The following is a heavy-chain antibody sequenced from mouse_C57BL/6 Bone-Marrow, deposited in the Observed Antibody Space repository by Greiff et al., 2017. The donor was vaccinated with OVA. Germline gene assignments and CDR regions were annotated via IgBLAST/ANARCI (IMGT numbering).Heavy chain of an antibody. CDR1: GYTFTSYW. CDR3: AENGYGSSYWYFDV. D-gene: IGHD1-1*01. Sequence: QVQLQQPGAELVRPGTSVKLSCKASGYTFTSYWMHWVKQRPGQGLEWIGVIDPSDSYTNYNQKFKGKATLTVDTSSSTAYMQLSSLTSEDSAVYCCAENGYGSSYWYFDVWGTGTTVTVSS. J-gene: IGHJ1*03. CDR2: IDPSDSYT. V-gene: IGHV1-59*01.